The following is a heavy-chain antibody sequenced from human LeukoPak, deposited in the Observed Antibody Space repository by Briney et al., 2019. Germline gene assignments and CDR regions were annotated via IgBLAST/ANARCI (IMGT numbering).Heavy chain of an antibody. CDR1: GFTFGSYA. V-gene: IGHV3-23*01. D-gene: IGHD6-19*01. Sequence: PGGSLRLSCAASGFTFGSYAMSWVRQAPGKGLEWVSAISGSGGSTYYADSVKGRFTISRDNFKSTLYLQMNSLRAEDTAVYYCAKGQWLAPIDYWGQGTLVTVSS. CDR3: AKGQWLAPIDY. J-gene: IGHJ4*02. CDR2: ISGSGGST.